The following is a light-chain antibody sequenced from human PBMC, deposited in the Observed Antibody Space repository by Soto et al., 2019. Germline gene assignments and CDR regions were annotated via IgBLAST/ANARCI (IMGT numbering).Light chain of an antibody. J-gene: IGLJ2*01. CDR1: SSDVGAYNY. V-gene: IGLV2-8*01. Sequence: QSALTQPPSASGSPGQSVTISCTGTSSDVGAYNYVSWYQQHPGKAPKLIIYEVIKRPSGVPDRFSGSKSGNTASLTVSGLQAEDEADYYCSSSADNNLGVFGGGTKLTVL. CDR3: SSSADNNLGV. CDR2: EVI.